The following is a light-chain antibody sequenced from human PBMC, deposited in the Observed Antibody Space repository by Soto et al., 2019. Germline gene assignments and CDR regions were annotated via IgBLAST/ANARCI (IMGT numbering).Light chain of an antibody. CDR1: QSVSSTY. CDR2: VAS. Sequence: EIALTQSPGTLSLSPGERATLSCRASQSVSSTYLAWYQQKPGQAPRLLIHVASSRAPGIPDRFSGSGSGTDFTLTISRLEPEDFAVYYCHQYGRSPGTFGGGTKVDIK. V-gene: IGKV3-20*01. J-gene: IGKJ4*01. CDR3: HQYGRSPGT.